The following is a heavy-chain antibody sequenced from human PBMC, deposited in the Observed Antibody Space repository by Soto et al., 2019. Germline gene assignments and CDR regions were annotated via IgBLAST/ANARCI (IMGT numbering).Heavy chain of an antibody. V-gene: IGHV1-69*13. D-gene: IGHD2-2*02. CDR3: ASDCSRTSCYKDYYYYGMDV. Sequence: SLKVSCKASGGTFSSYAISWVRQAPGQGLEWMGGVIPIFGTANYAQKGQGRVTITADESTSRAHMELSSLRSEDTAVYYCASDCSRTSCYKDYYYYGMDVWGQGTTVTVYS. J-gene: IGHJ6*02. CDR1: GGTFSSYA. CDR2: VIPIFGTA.